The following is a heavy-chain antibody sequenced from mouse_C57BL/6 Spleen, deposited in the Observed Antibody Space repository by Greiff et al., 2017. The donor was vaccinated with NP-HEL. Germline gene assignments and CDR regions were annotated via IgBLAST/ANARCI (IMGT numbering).Heavy chain of an antibody. V-gene: IGHV1-19*01. D-gene: IGHD2-3*01. Sequence: EVQLQQSGPVLVKPGASVKMSCKASGYTFTDYYMNWVKQSHGKSLEWIGVINPYNGGTSYNQKFKGKATLTVDKSSSTAYMELNSLTSEDSAVYYCARGSIYDGYLAWFAYWGQGTLVTVSA. CDR2: INPYNGGT. CDR3: ARGSIYDGYLAWFAY. CDR1: GYTFTDYY. J-gene: IGHJ3*01.